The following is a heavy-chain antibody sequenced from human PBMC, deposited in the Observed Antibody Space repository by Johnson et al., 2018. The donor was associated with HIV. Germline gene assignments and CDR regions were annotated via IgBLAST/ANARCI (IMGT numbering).Heavy chain of an antibody. CDR1: GFTFSSYA. Sequence: EVQVVESGGGLVQPGGSLRLSCAASGFTFSSYAMSWVRQAPGKGLEWVSALSGSGGSTYYADSVRGRFPITRDNSKNTLYLQMNSLGAEDTAVYYCARDLEHDAFDIWGQGTMVTVSS. CDR2: LSGSGGST. D-gene: IGHD1/OR15-1a*01. CDR3: ARDLEHDAFDI. V-gene: IGHV3-23*04. J-gene: IGHJ3*02.